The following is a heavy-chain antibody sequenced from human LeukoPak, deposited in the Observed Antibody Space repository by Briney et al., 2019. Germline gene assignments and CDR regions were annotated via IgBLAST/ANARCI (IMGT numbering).Heavy chain of an antibody. CDR2: ISGSGGST. CDR3: AKGATAVVVVAATFDY. J-gene: IGHJ4*02. V-gene: IGHV3-23*01. D-gene: IGHD2-15*01. CDR1: GFTFSSYA. Sequence: GGSLRLSCAASGFTFSSYAMSWVRQAPGKGLEWVSAISGSGGSTYYADSVKGRFTISRDNSKNTPYLQMNSLRAEDTAVYYCAKGATAVVVVAATFDYWGQGTLVTVSS.